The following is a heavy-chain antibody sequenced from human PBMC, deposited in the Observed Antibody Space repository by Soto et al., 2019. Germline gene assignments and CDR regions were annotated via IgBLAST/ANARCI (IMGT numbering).Heavy chain of an antibody. CDR3: AKDRSGYDPIDS. Sequence: QVQLVESGGGVVQPGRSLRLSCAASGFTFSRYGMHWVRQAPGKGLEWVADISYGGNEYYADSVEGRFTISRDNSKNTLYLQMNSLRVEDTAVYYCAKDRSGYDPIDSWGQGTLVTVSS. J-gene: IGHJ4*02. CDR1: GFTFSRYG. D-gene: IGHD5-12*01. CDR2: ISYGGNE. V-gene: IGHV3-30*18.